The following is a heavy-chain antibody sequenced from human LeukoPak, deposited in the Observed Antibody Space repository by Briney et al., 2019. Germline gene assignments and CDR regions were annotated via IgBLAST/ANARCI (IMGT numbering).Heavy chain of an antibody. CDR3: ARFSVAAAGTGWFDP. V-gene: IGHV4-59*01. CDR1: GGSISSYY. CDR2: IYYSGST. D-gene: IGHD6-13*01. Sequence: NPSETLSLTCTVSGGSISSYYWSWIRQPPGKGLELIGYIYYSGSTNYNPSLKSRVTISVDTSKNQLSLKLSSVTAADTAVYYCARFSVAAAGTGWFDPWGQGTLVTVS. J-gene: IGHJ5*02.